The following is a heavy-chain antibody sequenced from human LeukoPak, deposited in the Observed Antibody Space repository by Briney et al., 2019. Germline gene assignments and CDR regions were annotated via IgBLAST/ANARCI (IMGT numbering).Heavy chain of an antibody. CDR3: ARWSGSVTARNYYYYMDV. CDR2: IYTSGTT. V-gene: IGHV4-61*02. D-gene: IGHD6-6*01. CDR1: GGSVRRGNYY. Sequence: PSQTLSLTCTVSGGSVRRGNYYWAWIRQPAGSGLEWIGRIYTSGTTDYNPSLRTPVTISVDASRNQFSLNLSSVTAADTAVYYCARWSGSVTARNYYYYMDVWGEGTTVTVSS. J-gene: IGHJ6*03.